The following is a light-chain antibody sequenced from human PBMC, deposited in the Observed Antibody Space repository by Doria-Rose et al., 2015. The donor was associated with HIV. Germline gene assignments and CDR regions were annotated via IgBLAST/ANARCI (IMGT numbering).Light chain of an antibody. CDR1: SADIGAYNF. J-gene: IGLJ1*01. CDR2: EVS. Sequence: ASLPGSPGQSITISCTGTSADIGAYNFVSWYQHSPGKAPILIIYEVSNRPSGVSDRFSASKTASSASLTISGLQPEDEADYYCSSYTSGSTLYVFGPGTTVSVL. V-gene: IGLV2-14*01. CDR3: SSYTSGSTLYV.